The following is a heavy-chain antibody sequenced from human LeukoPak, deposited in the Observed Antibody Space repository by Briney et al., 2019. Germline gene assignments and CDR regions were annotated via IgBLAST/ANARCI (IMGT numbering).Heavy chain of an antibody. Sequence: SETLSLTCTVSGGSISSSSYYWGWIRQPPGKGLEWIGSIYYSGSTYYNPSLKSRVTISVDTSKNQFSLKLSSVTAADTAVYYCARLHCSGGSCSFDYWGQGTLVTVSS. V-gene: IGHV4-39*01. CDR2: IYYSGST. CDR1: GGSISSSSYY. J-gene: IGHJ4*02. D-gene: IGHD2-15*01. CDR3: ARLHCSGGSCSFDY.